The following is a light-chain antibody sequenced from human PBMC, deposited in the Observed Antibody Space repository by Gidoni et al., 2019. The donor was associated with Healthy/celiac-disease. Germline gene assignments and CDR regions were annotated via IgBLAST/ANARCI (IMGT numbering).Light chain of an antibody. CDR2: WAS. V-gene: IGKV4-1*01. CDR3: QQYYSTSYT. CDR1: QNILYSSNNKNY. J-gene: IGKJ2*01. Sequence: DIVMTQSPDSLAVSLGERATINCKSSQNILYSSNNKNYLAWYQQKPGQPPRLLIYWASNREFGVPDRFSGSGSGTDFTLTISSLQAEDVAVYYCQQYYSTSYTFXXXTRLEIK.